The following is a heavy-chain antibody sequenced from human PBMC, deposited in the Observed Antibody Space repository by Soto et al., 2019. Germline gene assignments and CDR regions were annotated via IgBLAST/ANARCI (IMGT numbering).Heavy chain of an antibody. CDR3: AKQRPVHPHYYFDY. J-gene: IGHJ4*02. CDR1: GFTFSSSA. V-gene: IGHV3-23*01. Sequence: PVGSLRLSCAASGFTFSSSAMSWVRQAPGKGLEWVSAISGSGGSTYYADSVKGRFTISRDNSKNTLYLQMNSLRAEDTAVYYCAKQRPVHPHYYFDYWGQGTLVTVSS. CDR2: ISGSGGST. D-gene: IGHD1-1*01.